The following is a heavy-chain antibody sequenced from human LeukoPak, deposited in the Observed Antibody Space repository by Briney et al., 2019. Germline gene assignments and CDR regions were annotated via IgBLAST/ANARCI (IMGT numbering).Heavy chain of an antibody. V-gene: IGHV1-2*02. Sequence: GASVKVSCKASGFTFTNYNLHWVRQAPGQRLEWMGWINPNSGGTNYAQKFQGRVTMTRDTSISTAYMELSRLRSDDTAVYYCARVALFYYYYMDVWGKGTTVTISS. J-gene: IGHJ6*03. CDR3: ARVALFYYYYMDV. CDR2: INPNSGGT. CDR1: GFTFTNYN.